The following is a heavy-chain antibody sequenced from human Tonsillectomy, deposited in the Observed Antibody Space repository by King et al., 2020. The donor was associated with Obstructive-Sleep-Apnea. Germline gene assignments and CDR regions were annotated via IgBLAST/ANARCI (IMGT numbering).Heavy chain of an antibody. Sequence: VQLVESGGGLVQPGGSLRLSCAASGFTFSTSAMSWVRQAPGKGLEWVSGISVSGGTTYYADSVKGRFTISRDNSKNTLYLQMNSLRAEDTAVYYCARIFFSYYDVWSGPFYWGQGPLVTVSS. CDR1: GFTFSTSA. CDR3: ARIFFSYYDVWSGPFY. D-gene: IGHD3-3*01. CDR2: ISVSGGTT. J-gene: IGHJ4*02. V-gene: IGHV3-23*04.